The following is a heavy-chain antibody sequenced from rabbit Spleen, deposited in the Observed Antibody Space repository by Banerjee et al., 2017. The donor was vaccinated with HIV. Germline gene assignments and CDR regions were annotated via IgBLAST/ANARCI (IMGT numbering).Heavy chain of an antibody. J-gene: IGHJ6*01. CDR3: ARDTSSSFSSYGMDL. Sequence: VESGGGLVKPGASLTLTCTASGFSLNSGYDMCWVRQAPGKGLEWIASIYAGSSGATYSATWAKGRFTISKTSSTTVTLQMTSLTAADTATYFCARDTSSSFSSYGMDLWGQGTLVTVS. D-gene: IGHD1-1*01. V-gene: IGHV1S40*01. CDR2: IYAGSSGAT. CDR1: GFSLNSGYD.